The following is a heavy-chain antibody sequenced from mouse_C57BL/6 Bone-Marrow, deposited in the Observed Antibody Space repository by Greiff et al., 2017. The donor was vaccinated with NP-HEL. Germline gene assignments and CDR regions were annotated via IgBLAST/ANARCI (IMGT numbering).Heavy chain of an antibody. CDR3: AREFYYGYPYYYAMDY. CDR1: GYTFTSYW. V-gene: IGHV1-69*01. Sequence: QVQLQQPGAELVMPGASVKLSCKASGYTFTSYWMHWVKQRPGQGLEWIGEIDPSDSYTNYNQKFKGKSTLTVDKSSSTAYMQLSSLTSEDSAVYYCAREFYYGYPYYYAMDYCGQGTSVTVSS. CDR2: IDPSDSYT. D-gene: IGHD2-2*01. J-gene: IGHJ4*01.